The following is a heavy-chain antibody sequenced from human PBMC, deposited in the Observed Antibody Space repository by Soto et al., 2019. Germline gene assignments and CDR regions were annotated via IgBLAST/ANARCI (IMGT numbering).Heavy chain of an antibody. D-gene: IGHD2-2*01. CDR2: IYYNGNT. CDR1: GGSISSYY. V-gene: IGHV4-59*08. Sequence: ETLSLTCTVSGGSISSYYWSWIRQPPGKGLEWIGSIYYNGNTNYNPSLTSRVTISVDTSKNQFSLKLSSVTAADTAVYYCARHRGDCSRTSCSSDFDFWGQGTLVTVSS. J-gene: IGHJ4*02. CDR3: ARHRGDCSRTSCSSDFDF.